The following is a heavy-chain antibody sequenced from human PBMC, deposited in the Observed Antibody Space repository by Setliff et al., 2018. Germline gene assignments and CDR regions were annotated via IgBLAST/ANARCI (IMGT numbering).Heavy chain of an antibody. D-gene: IGHD3-22*01. J-gene: IGHJ4*02. Sequence: SETLSLTCSVSGGSISGSHYSWVWMRQPPGKGLEWIGEINHYGSTKYKSSLRSRVTISVDTSKNQFSLKLTSVTAADTAVYYCRVWVDMIEVDSWAQGTLVTVSS. V-gene: IGHV4-39*01. CDR3: RVWVDMIEVDS. CDR2: INHYGST. CDR1: GGSISGSHYS.